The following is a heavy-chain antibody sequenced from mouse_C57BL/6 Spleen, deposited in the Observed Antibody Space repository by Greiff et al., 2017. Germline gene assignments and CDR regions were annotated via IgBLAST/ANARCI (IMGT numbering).Heavy chain of an antibody. CDR1: GYAFSSSW. D-gene: IGHD1-1*01. J-gene: IGHJ2*01. Sequence: VHLVESGPELVKPGASVKISCKASGYAFSSSWMNWVKQRPGKGLEWIGRIYPGDGDTNYNGKFKGKATLTADKSSSTAYMQLSSLTSEASAVYFCARSPYGSSYVFDYWGQGTTLTVSS. CDR2: IYPGDGDT. V-gene: IGHV1-82*01. CDR3: ARSPYGSSYVFDY.